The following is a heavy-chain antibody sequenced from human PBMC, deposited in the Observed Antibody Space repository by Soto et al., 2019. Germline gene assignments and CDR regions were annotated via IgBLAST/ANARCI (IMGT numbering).Heavy chain of an antibody. CDR3: ARGFYGSGSYNPRLDY. J-gene: IGHJ4*02. V-gene: IGHV4-61*08. D-gene: IGHD3-10*01. CDR1: GGSISSGDYY. Sequence: SETLSLTCTVSGGSISSGDYYWSWIRQPPGKGLEWIGYIYYSGSTNYNPSLKSRVTISVDTSKNQFSLKLSSVTAADTAVYYCARGFYGSGSYNPRLDYWGQGTLVTVSS. CDR2: IYYSGST.